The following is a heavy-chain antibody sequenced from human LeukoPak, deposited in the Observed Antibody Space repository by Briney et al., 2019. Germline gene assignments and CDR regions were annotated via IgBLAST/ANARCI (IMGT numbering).Heavy chain of an antibody. J-gene: IGHJ5*02. D-gene: IGHD6-19*01. V-gene: IGHV1-69*05. CDR2: IIPICGTA. CDR1: GWTFSSYA. CDR3: ARDLAVAGTNWFDP. Sequence: SVSVSCKSSGWTFSSYAIRWVGQAPGQELDGMGRIIPICGTANYAQKVQGRVTITTDESTSTAYMELSSLRSEDTAVYYCARDLAVAGTNWFDPWGQGTLVTVSS.